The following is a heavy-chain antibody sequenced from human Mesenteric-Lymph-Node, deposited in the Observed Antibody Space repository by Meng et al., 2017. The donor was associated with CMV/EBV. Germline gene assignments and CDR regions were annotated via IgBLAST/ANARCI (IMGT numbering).Heavy chain of an antibody. CDR3: ARARPGPFDY. CDR2: IYYSGST. V-gene: IGHV4-61*01. Sequence: SETLSLTCTVSGGSVSSSSYYWTWIRQAPGKGLEWIGYIYYSGSTNYNPSLKSRVTISVDTSKNQFSLKLSSVTAADTAVYYCARARPGPFDYWGQGTLVTVSS. J-gene: IGHJ4*02. CDR1: GGSVSSSSYY.